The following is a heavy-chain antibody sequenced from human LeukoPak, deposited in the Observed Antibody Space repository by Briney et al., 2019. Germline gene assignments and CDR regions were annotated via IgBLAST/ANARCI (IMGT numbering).Heavy chain of an antibody. D-gene: IGHD5-18*01. V-gene: IGHV4-59*01. CDR3: ARTQRGYNYGYQYYYYGLDV. CDR2: IYYSGST. Sequence: SETLSLTCSVSGGSITHYYWSWIRQPPGKGLEWIGYIYYSGSTNYNPSLKSRVTISVDTSKIRFSLKLSSVTAADTAVYYCARTQRGYNYGYQYYYYGLDVWGQGTTVTVSS. J-gene: IGHJ6*02. CDR1: GGSITHYY.